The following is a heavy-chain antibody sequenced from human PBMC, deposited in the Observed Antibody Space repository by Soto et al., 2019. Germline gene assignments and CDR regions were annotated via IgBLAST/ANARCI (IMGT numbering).Heavy chain of an antibody. CDR3: SRVGGIHRFEH. CDR2: IHYSGRT. CDR1: GGSIRTGDYY. Sequence: PSETLSLTCTISGGSIRTGDYYWTWIRQPPGKGLEWIGYIHYSGRTYYNPSLRSRLTTSVDTSKNQFSLKLSSVTAADTAVYYCSRVGGIHRFEHWGQGRLVTVPS. J-gene: IGHJ5*02. V-gene: IGHV4-30-4*01. D-gene: IGHD3-16*01.